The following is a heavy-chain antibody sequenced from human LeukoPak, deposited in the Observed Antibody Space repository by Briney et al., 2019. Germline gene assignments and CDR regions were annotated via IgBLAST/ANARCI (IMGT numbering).Heavy chain of an antibody. Sequence: SETLSLTCAVYGGSFSGYYWSWIRQPPGKALEWIGEINHSGSTNYNPSLKSRVTISVDTSKNQFSLKLSSVTAADTAVYYCAARVGSGTSPHFSGWGRGTLVTVSS. CDR2: INHSGST. J-gene: IGHJ4*02. D-gene: IGHD2-2*01. CDR3: AARVGSGTSPHFSG. V-gene: IGHV4-34*01. CDR1: GGSFSGYY.